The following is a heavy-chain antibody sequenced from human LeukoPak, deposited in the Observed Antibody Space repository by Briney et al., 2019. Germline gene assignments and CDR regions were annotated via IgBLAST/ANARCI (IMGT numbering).Heavy chain of an antibody. Sequence: ASVKVSCKASGYTFTGYYMHWVRQAPGQGLEWMGWISPNSGGTNYAQKFQGRVTMTRDTSISTAYMELSRLRSDDTAVYYCARDEAGDYYDSSGYSTFDYWGQGTLVTVSS. CDR2: ISPNSGGT. CDR3: ARDEAGDYYDSSGYSTFDY. J-gene: IGHJ4*02. CDR1: GYTFTGYY. D-gene: IGHD3-22*01. V-gene: IGHV1-2*02.